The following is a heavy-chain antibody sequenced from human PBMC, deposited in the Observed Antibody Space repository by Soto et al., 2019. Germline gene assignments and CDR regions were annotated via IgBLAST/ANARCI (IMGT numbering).Heavy chain of an antibody. CDR2: IHYSGST. V-gene: IGHV4-39*01. J-gene: IGHJ4*02. CDR3: ARHEGNGNVWPLDY. D-gene: IGHD2-8*01. Sequence: PSETLSLTCAVSGDSVSNDNYYWSWIRQSPGKGLEWIGNIHYSGSTYYMPSLRSRVTLSVDTSKNQFSLRLTSVTAEDTAVYYCARHEGNGNVWPLDYWGQGILVTVSS. CDR1: GDSVSNDNYY.